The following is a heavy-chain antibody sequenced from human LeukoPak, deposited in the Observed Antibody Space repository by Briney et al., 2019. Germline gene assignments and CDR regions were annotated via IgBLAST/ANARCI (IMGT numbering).Heavy chain of an antibody. D-gene: IGHD3-10*01. CDR3: ARTPRYGSGSYSSAFVI. Sequence: GASVKVSCKASGGTFSSYAISWVRQAPGRGLEWMGGIIPIFGTANYAQKFQGRVTITADESTSTAYMELSSLRSEDTAVYYCARTPRYGSGSYSSAFVIWGQGTMVTVSS. CDR2: IIPIFGTA. J-gene: IGHJ3*02. V-gene: IGHV1-69*13. CDR1: GGTFSSYA.